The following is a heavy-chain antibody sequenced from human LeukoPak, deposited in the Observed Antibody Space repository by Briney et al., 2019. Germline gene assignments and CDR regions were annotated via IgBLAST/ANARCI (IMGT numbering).Heavy chain of an antibody. J-gene: IGHJ6*02. D-gene: IGHD3-16*01. V-gene: IGHV3-7*03. CDR3: ARGGGLDV. CDR1: GFSFSSNW. Sequence: GSLRLSCAAPGFSFSSNWMGWVRQAPGKGLEWVAHIKRDGSQKYYLDSVKGRFTISRDNAKNSLYLQMSSLRAEDTAVYFCARGGGLDVWGQGATVTVSS. CDR2: IKRDGSQK.